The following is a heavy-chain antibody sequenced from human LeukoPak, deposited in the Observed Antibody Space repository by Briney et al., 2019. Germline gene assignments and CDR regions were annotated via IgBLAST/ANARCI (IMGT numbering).Heavy chain of an antibody. D-gene: IGHD3-22*01. CDR1: GGSISSGGYS. Sequence: SQTLSLTCAVSGGSISSGGYSWSWIRQPPGKGLEWIGYIYHSGGTYYNPSLKSRVTISVDRSKNQFSLKLSSVTAADTAVYYCARVEYDSSGCYYFDYWGRGTLVTVSS. CDR3: ARVEYDSSGCYYFDY. J-gene: IGHJ4*02. CDR2: IYHSGGT. V-gene: IGHV4-30-2*01.